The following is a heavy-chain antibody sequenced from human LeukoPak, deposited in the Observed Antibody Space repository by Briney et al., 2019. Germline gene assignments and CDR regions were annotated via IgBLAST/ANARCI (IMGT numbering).Heavy chain of an antibody. V-gene: IGHV1-8*01. J-gene: IGHJ5*02. CDR3: ARGLECYDFWSDVGDWFDP. D-gene: IGHD3-3*01. CDR2: MNPNSGNT. Sequence: GASVKVSCKASGYTFTSYDINWVRQATGQGLEWMGWMNPNSGNTGYAQKFQGRVTMTRNTSISTAYMELSSLRSEDTAVYYCARGLECYDFWSDVGDWFDPWGQGTLVTVSS. CDR1: GYTFTSYD.